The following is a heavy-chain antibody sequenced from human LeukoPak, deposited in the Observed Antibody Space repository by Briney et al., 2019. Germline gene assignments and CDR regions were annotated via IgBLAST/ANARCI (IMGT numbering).Heavy chain of an antibody. V-gene: IGHV4-59*08. CDR1: GGSISSYY. CDR2: IYYSGST. CDR3: ARTGRYCGGDCAPYYFDY. J-gene: IGHJ4*02. D-gene: IGHD2-21*02. Sequence: SETLSLTCTVSGGSISSYYWSWIRQPPGKGLEWIGYIYYSGSTNYNPSLKSRVTISVDTSKNQFSLKLSSVTAADTAVYYCARTGRYCGGDCAPYYFDYWGQGTLVTVSS.